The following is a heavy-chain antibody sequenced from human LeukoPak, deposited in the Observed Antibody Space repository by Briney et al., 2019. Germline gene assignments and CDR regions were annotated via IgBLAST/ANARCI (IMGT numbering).Heavy chain of an antibody. CDR2: IYYSGST. J-gene: IGHJ6*03. CDR1: GGSISSGDYY. V-gene: IGHV4-30-4*08. D-gene: IGHD2-2*02. CDR3: ARAYCSSTSCYTDYYYMDV. Sequence: SQTLSLTCTVSGGSISSGDYYWSWIRQPPGKGLEWIGYIYYSGSTYYNPSHKSRVTISVDTSKNQFSLKLSSVTAADAAVYYCARAYCSSTSCYTDYYYMDVWGKGTTVTVSS.